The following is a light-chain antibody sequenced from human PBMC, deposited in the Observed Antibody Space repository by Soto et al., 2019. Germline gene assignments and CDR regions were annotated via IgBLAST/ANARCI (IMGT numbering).Light chain of an antibody. Sequence: EVVLTKSPGTLSLSPGERATLSCRASQSVSRTYLAWYQQKPVQAPRLLIYATSSRATGIPDRFSGSGSGTDFTLTISRLEPEDFAVYYCQQYGRSGTFGQGTKVDSK. CDR1: QSVSRTY. V-gene: IGKV3-20*01. CDR3: QQYGRSGT. J-gene: IGKJ1*01. CDR2: ATS.